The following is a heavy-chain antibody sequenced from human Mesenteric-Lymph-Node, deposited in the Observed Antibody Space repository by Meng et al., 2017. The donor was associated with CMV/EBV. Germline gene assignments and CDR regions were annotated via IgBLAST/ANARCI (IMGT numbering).Heavy chain of an antibody. Sequence: ASVKVSCKASGYIFTSYGISWVRQAPGQGLEWMGWISAYTGNTNYAQKLQGRVTMTTDTSTSTAYMELSRLRSDDTAVYFCARDYGNNSFDYWGQGTLVTVSS. V-gene: IGHV1-18*01. CDR1: GYIFTSYG. J-gene: IGHJ4*02. CDR3: ARDYGNNSFDY. D-gene: IGHD1/OR15-1a*01. CDR2: ISAYTGNT.